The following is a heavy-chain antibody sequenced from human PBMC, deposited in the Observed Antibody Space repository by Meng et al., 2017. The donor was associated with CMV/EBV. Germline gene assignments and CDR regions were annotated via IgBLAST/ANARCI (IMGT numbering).Heavy chain of an antibody. J-gene: IGHJ6*02. D-gene: IGHD6-6*01. Sequence: ASVKVSCKASGYTFTSYGISWVRQAPGQGLEWMGWISAYNGNTNYAQKLQGRVTMTTDTSTSTAYMELRSLRSDDTVVYYCARDSLGSSSHYYYYGMDVWGQGTTVTVSS. V-gene: IGHV1-18*01. CDR1: GYTFTSYG. CDR2: ISAYNGNT. CDR3: ARDSLGSSSHYYYYGMDV.